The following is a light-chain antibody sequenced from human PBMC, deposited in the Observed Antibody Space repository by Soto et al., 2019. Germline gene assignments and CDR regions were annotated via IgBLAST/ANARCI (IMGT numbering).Light chain of an antibody. J-gene: IGKJ2*01. CDR1: QSMSSW. Sequence: DIQMTQSPSTLSASVGDRVTITCRASQSMSSWLAWYQQKSGKAPKLLIYDVSSLESGVPSRFSGSGSGTEFTLTISSLQPDDFATYYCQQYKSYPYTFGQGTKLEIK. CDR3: QQYKSYPYT. V-gene: IGKV1-5*01. CDR2: DVS.